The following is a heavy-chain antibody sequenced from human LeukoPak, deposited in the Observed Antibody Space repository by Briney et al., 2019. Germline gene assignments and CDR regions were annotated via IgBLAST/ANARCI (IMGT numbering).Heavy chain of an antibody. Sequence: PSETLSLTCTVSGGSISSSSYYWGWIRQPPGKGLEWIGSIYYSGSTYYNPSLKSRVTISVDTSKNQFSLKLSSVTAADTAMYYCARNDLGSGAEYFRHWGQGALVTVSS. CDR2: IYYSGST. D-gene: IGHD3-16*01. CDR1: GGSISSSSYY. V-gene: IGHV4-39*01. CDR3: ARNDLGSGAEYFRH. J-gene: IGHJ1*01.